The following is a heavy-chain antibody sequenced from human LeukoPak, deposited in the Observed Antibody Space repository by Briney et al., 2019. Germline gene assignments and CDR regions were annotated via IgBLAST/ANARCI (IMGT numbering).Heavy chain of an antibody. CDR3: ARVNIWLELRWYYYYMDV. V-gene: IGHV1-2*02. J-gene: IGHJ6*03. Sequence: ASVKVSCKASGYTLTGYYMHWVRQAPGQGLEWMGWINPNSGGTNYAQKFQGRVTMTRDTSISTAYMELSRLRSDDTAVYYCARVNIWLELRWYYYYMDVWGKGTTVTVSS. D-gene: IGHD1-7*01. CDR1: GYTLTGYY. CDR2: INPNSGGT.